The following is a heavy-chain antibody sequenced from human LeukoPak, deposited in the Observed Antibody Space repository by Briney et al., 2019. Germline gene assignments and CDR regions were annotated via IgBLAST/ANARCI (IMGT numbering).Heavy chain of an antibody. CDR2: ISSSGSTI. CDR3: ARDSIEVAGTAMDY. CDR1: GFSFSSYE. D-gene: IGHD6-19*01. V-gene: IGHV3-48*03. Sequence: PGGSLRLSCAASGFSFSSYEMNWVRQAPGKGLEWVSYISSSGSTIYYADPVKGRFTISRDNAKNSLYLQMNNLRAEDTAVYYCARDSIEVAGTAMDYWGQGTLVTVSS. J-gene: IGHJ4*02.